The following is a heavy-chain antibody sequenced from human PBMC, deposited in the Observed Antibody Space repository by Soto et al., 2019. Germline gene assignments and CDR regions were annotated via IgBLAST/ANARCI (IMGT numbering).Heavy chain of an antibody. J-gene: IGHJ5*02. CDR1: GFTFSSYA. V-gene: IGHV3-23*01. Sequence: GGSLRLSCAASGFTFSSYAMSWVRQTPGKGLEWVSAISGSGGSTYYADSVKGRFTISRDNSKNTLYLQMNSLRAEDTAVYYCAKDRSYPDWFDPWGQGTLVTVSS. D-gene: IGHD1-26*01. CDR3: AKDRSYPDWFDP. CDR2: ISGSGGST.